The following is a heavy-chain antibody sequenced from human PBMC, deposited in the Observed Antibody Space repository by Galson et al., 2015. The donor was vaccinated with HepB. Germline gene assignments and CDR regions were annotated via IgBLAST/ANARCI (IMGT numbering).Heavy chain of an antibody. Sequence: SVKVSCKASGYTFTSYAMNWVRQAPGQGLEWMGWINTNTGNPTYAQGFTGRFVFSLDTSVSTAYLQISSLKAEDTAVYYCARERSSSGYYYLSAQQAFDIWGQGSPGHRLL. CDR3: ARERSSSGYYYLSAQQAFDI. CDR1: GYTFTSYA. J-gene: IGHJ3*02. CDR2: INTNTGNP. V-gene: IGHV7-4-1*02. D-gene: IGHD3-22*01.